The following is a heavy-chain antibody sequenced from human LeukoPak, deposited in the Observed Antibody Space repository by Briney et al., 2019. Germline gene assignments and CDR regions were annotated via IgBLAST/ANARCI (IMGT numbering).Heavy chain of an antibody. Sequence: GGSLRLSCAASGFTFSSYSMNWVRQAPGKGLEWVSYISSSSSTIYYADSVKGRFTISRDNAKNSLYLQMNSLRAEDTAVYYCARVQGSKRITMIVVVGGEDYWGQGTLVTVSS. J-gene: IGHJ4*02. V-gene: IGHV3-48*04. CDR3: ARVQGSKRITMIVVVGGEDY. CDR1: GFTFSSYS. D-gene: IGHD3-22*01. CDR2: ISSSSSTI.